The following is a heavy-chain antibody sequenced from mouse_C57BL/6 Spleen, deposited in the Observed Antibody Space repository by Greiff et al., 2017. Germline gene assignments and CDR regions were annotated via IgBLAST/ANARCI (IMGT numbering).Heavy chain of an antibody. Sequence: QVQLQQSGAELVKPGASVKISCKASGYAFSSYWMNWVKQRPGKGLEWIGQIYPGDGDTNYNGQFKGKATLTADKSSSTAYMQLISLTSEDSAVYVCAIYGSSQVGYFDVGGTGTTVTVSS. D-gene: IGHD1-1*01. V-gene: IGHV1-80*01. CDR2: IYPGDGDT. CDR1: GYAFSSYW. CDR3: AIYGSSQVGYFDV. J-gene: IGHJ1*03.